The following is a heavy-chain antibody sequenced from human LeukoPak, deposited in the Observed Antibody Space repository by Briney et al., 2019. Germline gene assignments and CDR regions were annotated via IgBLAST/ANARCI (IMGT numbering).Heavy chain of an antibody. CDR1: GGSFSGYY. CDR3: ARRPTGYSSSWLDY. D-gene: IGHD6-13*01. J-gene: IGHJ4*02. CDR2: INHSGST. Sequence: SETLSLTCAVYGGSFSGYYWSWIRQPPGKGLEWIGEINHSGSTNYNPSLKSRVTISVDTPKNQFSLKLSSVTAADTAVYYCARRPTGYSSSWLDYWGQGTLVTVSS. V-gene: IGHV4-34*01.